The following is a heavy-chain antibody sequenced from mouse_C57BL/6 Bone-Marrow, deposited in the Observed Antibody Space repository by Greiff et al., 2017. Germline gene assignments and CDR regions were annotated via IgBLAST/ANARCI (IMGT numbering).Heavy chain of an antibody. CDR3: ARDRFYYYGSSFFDS. CDR1: GFTFSSYA. J-gene: IGHJ2*01. CDR2: ISDGGSYT. Sequence: EVMLVESGGGLVKPGGSLKLSCAASGFTFSSYAMSWVRQTPEKRLEWVATISDGGSYTYYPDNVKGRFTISRDNAKNNLYLQMSHLKSEDTAMYYCARDRFYYYGSSFFDSWGPGATLTVSS. D-gene: IGHD1-1*01. V-gene: IGHV5-4*01.